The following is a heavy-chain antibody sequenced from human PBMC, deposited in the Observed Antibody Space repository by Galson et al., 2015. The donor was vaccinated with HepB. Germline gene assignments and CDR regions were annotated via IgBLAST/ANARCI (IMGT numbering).Heavy chain of an antibody. D-gene: IGHD6-13*01. Sequence: SVKVSCKASGYSFTTYAIHWVRQAPGQGLAWMGWINTNTENPTYAQGFTGRFVFSLDTSVSTAYLQISSLAVEDTAVYYCARDFSKIARYWGQGTLVTVSS. CDR3: ARDFSKIARY. CDR2: INTNTENP. J-gene: IGHJ4*02. CDR1: GYSFTTYA. V-gene: IGHV7-4-1*02.